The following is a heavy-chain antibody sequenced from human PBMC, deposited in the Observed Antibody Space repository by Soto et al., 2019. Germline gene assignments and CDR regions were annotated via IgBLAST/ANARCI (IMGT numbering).Heavy chain of an antibody. CDR2: IYYTGST. J-gene: IGHJ4*02. V-gene: IGHV4-4*07. CDR1: GGPISPYY. CDR3: ARGGGAGQPYYFDY. D-gene: IGHD3-16*01. Sequence: PSETLSLTCTVSGGPISPYYWSWIRQPAGKGLEWIGRIYYTGSTNYNPPLKSRVSMSLDTARNQISLKVNFVTAADTAVYYCARGGGAGQPYYFDYWGQGTLVTVSS.